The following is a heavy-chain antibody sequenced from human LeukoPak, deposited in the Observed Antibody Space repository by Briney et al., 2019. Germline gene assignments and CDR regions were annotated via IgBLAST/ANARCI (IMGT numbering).Heavy chain of an antibody. V-gene: IGHV1-2*02. CDR3: ASGYCSSTSCYQGDY. Sequence: GASVKVSCKASGYTFTGYYMHWVRQAPGQGLEWMGWINPNSGGTNYAQKFQGRVTMTRDTSISTAYMELSRLRSDDTAVYYCASGYCSSTSCYQGDYWGQGTLVTVSS. CDR2: INPNSGGT. D-gene: IGHD2-2*03. J-gene: IGHJ4*02. CDR1: GYTFTGYY.